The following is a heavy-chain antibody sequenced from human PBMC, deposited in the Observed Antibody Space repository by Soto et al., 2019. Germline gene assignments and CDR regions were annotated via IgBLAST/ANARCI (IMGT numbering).Heavy chain of an antibody. D-gene: IGHD6-19*01. V-gene: IGHV3-33*06. CDR1: GFTFSNYG. CDR2: IWYDGSNK. CDR3: AKGVPGIAVAGTGYFQH. J-gene: IGHJ1*01. Sequence: GGSLRLSCSASGFTFSNYGMHWVRQAPGKGLEWAAVIWYDGSNKYYADSVKGRFTIFRDNSVNMLYLQMNSLRAEDTAVYYCAKGVPGIAVAGTGYFQHWGQGTLVTVSS.